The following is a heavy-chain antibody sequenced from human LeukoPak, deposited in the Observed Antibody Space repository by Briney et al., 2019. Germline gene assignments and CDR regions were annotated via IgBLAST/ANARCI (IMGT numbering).Heavy chain of an antibody. V-gene: IGHV3-7*01. D-gene: IGHD6-6*01. J-gene: IGHJ6*03. CDR3: ARADSSIAARLSRSSIFNYYYYMDV. CDR2: IKQDGSEK. Sequence: GGSLRLSCAASGFTFISYWMSWVRQAPGKGLEWVANIKQDGSEKYYVDSVKGRFTISRDNAKNSLYLQMNSLRAEDTAVYYCARADSSIAARLSRSSIFNYYYYMDVWGKGTSVTVSS. CDR1: GFTFISYW.